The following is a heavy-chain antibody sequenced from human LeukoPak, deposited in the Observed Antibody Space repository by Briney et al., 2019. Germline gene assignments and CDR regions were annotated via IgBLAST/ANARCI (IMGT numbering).Heavy chain of an antibody. CDR3: ANGFEARKRNYGGNSGDY. V-gene: IGHV3-23*01. CDR1: GFTFSSYA. CDR2: ISGSGGST. Sequence: GASLRLSCAASGFTFSSYAMSWVRQAPGKGLEWVSAISGSGGSTYYADSVRGRFTISRDNSKNTLYLQMKSLRAEDTAVYYCANGFEARKRNYGGNSGDYWGQGTLVTVSS. J-gene: IGHJ4*02. D-gene: IGHD4-23*01.